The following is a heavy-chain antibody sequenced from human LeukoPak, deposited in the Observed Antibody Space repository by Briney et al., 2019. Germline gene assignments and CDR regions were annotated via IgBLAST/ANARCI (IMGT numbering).Heavy chain of an antibody. CDR3: ARGSKYYYDSSGYSY. V-gene: IGHV3-74*01. D-gene: IGHD3-22*01. CDR2: INSDGGST. CDR1: GFTFSSYW. J-gene: IGHJ4*02. Sequence: GGSLRLSCAASGFTFSSYWMHWVRHAPGKGLVWVSRINSDGGSTSYADSVKGRFTISRDNAKNTLYLQMNSLRAEDTAVYYCARGSKYYYDSSGYSYWGQGTLVTVSS.